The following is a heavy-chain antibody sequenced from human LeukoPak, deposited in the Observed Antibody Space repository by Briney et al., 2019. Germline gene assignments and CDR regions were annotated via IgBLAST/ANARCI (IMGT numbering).Heavy chain of an antibody. CDR1: GGSISSGGYY. V-gene: IGHV4-31*03. CDR2: IYYSGST. Sequence: PSETLSLTCTVSGGSISSGGYYWSWIRQHPGKGLEWIGYIYYSGSTYYNPSLKSRVTISVDTSKNQFSLKLSSVIAADTAVYYCARDGGLTMFYAFDIWGQGTMVTVSS. CDR3: ARDGGLTMFYAFDI. J-gene: IGHJ3*02. D-gene: IGHD3-10*02.